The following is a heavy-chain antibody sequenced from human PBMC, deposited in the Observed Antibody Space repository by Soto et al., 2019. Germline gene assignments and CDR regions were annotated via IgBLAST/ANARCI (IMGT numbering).Heavy chain of an antibody. CDR1: GFIFSNYA. CDR3: SKGRLSFDF. CDR2: VSANADGT. Sequence: EVQLLESGGGLLQPGGSLRLSCAASGFIFSNYAMNWVRQAPGKGLEWVSFVSANADGTFYADSVKGRFSISRDNSKNTLYLQMNNLRAEDTAIYYCSKGRLSFDFWGQGTPVTVSS. V-gene: IGHV3-23*01. J-gene: IGHJ4*02.